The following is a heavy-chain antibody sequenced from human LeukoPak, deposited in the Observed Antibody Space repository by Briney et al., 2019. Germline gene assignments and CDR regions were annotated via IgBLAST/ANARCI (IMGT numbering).Heavy chain of an antibody. D-gene: IGHD6-13*01. J-gene: IGHJ4*02. CDR3: AREAAAGSYYFDY. CDR1: GFTFSSYW. CDR2: IKQDGSEK. V-gene: IGHV3-7*03. Sequence: GGSLRLSCAASGFTFSSYWMSWARQAPGKGLEWAANIKQDGSEKYYVDSVKGRFTISRDNAKNSLYLQMNSLRAEDTAVYYCAREAAAGSYYFDYWGQGTLVTLSS.